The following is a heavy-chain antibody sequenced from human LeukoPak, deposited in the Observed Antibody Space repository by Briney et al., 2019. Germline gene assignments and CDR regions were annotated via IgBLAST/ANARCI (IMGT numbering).Heavy chain of an antibody. V-gene: IGHV3-7*01. CDR3: AREGWGFYGSGSNPSMDYYYYYMDV. J-gene: IGHJ6*03. D-gene: IGHD3-10*01. CDR2: IKQDGGEK. Sequence: GGSLRLSCAASGFTFSSYWMSWVRQAPGKGLEWVANIKQDGGEKYCVDSVKGRFTISRDNAKNSLYLQMNSLRAEDTAVYYCAREGWGFYGSGSNPSMDYYYYYMDVWGKGTTVTVSS. CDR1: GFTFSSYW.